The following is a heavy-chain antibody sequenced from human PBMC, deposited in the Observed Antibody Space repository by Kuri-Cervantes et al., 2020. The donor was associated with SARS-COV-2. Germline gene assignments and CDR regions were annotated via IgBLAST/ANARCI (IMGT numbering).Heavy chain of an antibody. CDR1: GGSFSGYY. V-gene: IGHV4-34*01. CDR3: ARGDYDFWGPYYYYGMDV. CDR2: INHSGST. J-gene: IGHJ6*02. Sequence: SETLSLTCAVYGGSFSGYYWSWIRQPPGKGLEWIGEINHSGSTNYNLSLKSRVTISVDTSKNQFSLKLSSVTAADTAVYYCARGDYDFWGPYYYYGMDVWGQGTTVTVSS. D-gene: IGHD3-3*01.